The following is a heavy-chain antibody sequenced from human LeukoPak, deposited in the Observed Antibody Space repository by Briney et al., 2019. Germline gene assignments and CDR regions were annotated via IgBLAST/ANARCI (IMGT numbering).Heavy chain of an antibody. V-gene: IGHV4-39*01. CDR2: IYYSGST. Sequence: PSETLSLTCTVSGGSISSSSYYWGWIRQPPGKGLEWIGSIYYSGSTYYNPSLKSRVTISVDTSKNQFSLKLSSVTAAATAVYYCARHHAGYCSGGSCYPELFDYWGQGTLVTVSS. J-gene: IGHJ4*02. D-gene: IGHD2-15*01. CDR3: ARHHAGYCSGGSCYPELFDY. CDR1: GGSISSSSYY.